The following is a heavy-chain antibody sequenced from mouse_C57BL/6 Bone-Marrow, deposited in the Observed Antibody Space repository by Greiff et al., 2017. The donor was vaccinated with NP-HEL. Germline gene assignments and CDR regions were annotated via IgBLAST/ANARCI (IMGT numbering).Heavy chain of an antibody. J-gene: IGHJ2*01. CDR3: ATLGGDY. CDR1: GFTFSDYG. CDR2: ISSGSSTI. V-gene: IGHV5-17*01. Sequence: EVQLQQSGGGLVKPGGSLKLSCAASGFTFSDYGMHWVRQAPEKGLEWVAYISSGSSTIYYADTVKGRFTISRDNAKNTLFLQMTSLRSEDTAMYYCATLGGDYWGQGTTLTVSS. D-gene: IGHD4-1*01.